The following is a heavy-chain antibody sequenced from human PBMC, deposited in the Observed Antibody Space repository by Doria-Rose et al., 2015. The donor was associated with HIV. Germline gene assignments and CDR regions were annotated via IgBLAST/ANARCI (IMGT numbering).Heavy chain of an antibody. Sequence: ESGPVLVKPTETLTLTCTVSGVSLSSPGMGVSWIRQPPGKALEWLANIFSDDGRSYKTSLKSRLTIYSGTSKSQVVLTMTDMDPVDTATYYCARIKSSRWYHKYYFDFWGRGTLVIVSA. J-gene: IGHJ4*02. V-gene: IGHV2-26*01. D-gene: IGHD6-13*01. CDR2: IFSDDGR. CDR1: GVSLSSPGMG. CDR3: ARIKSSRWYHKYYFDF.